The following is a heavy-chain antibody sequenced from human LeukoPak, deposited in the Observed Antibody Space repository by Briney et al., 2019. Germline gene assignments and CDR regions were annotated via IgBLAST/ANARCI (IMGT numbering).Heavy chain of an antibody. J-gene: IGHJ6*02. CDR3: ARGEAGTTYLDYYYYYGMDV. Sequence: ASVKVSCKSSGYTFTSYGIGWVRQAPGPGLEWMGWTSAYNGNTNYAQKLQGRVTMTTDTSTSTAYMELRSLRSDDTAVYHCARGEAGTTYLDYYYYYGMDVWGQGTTVTVSS. D-gene: IGHD1-7*01. CDR2: TSAYNGNT. CDR1: GYTFTSYG. V-gene: IGHV1-18*01.